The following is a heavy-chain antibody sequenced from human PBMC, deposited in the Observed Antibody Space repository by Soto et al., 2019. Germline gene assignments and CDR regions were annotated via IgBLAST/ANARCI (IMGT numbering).Heavy chain of an antibody. Sequence: EGQLVESGGGLVKPGGSLKLFCEGSGLTFSDAYMSWVRQAPGKGLEWVGRIKTKTDGGATEYAAPVKGRFNISRDDSKNTLYAEMNSLKTEDTAVYYCTTDRPSRLRKPRVWGQGTLVTVSS. CDR1: GLTFSDAY. D-gene: IGHD4-17*01. V-gene: IGHV3-15*01. J-gene: IGHJ4*02. CDR3: TTDRPSRLRKPRV. CDR2: IKTKTDGGAT.